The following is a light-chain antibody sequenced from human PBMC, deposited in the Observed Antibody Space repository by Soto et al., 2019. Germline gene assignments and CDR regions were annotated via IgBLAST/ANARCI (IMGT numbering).Light chain of an antibody. CDR1: QAISSY. V-gene: IGKV1-27*01. CDR3: QKYNHAPT. J-gene: IGKJ4*01. CDR2: ATS. Sequence: DIQLTQSPSSLSASVGDRVTITCRASQAISSYLAWYQQKPGKVPELLIYATSTLQSGAPSRFSGSGSGTDFTLTISSLQAEDVATCYCQKYNHAPTFGGGTKVEIK.